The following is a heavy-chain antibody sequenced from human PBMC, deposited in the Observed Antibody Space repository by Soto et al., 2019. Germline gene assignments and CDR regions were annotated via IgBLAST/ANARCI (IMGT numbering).Heavy chain of an antibody. CDR3: ARDLSYAFDY. CDR2: IRIDSNHI. V-gene: IGHV3-48*02. CDR1: GFIFTSYS. Sequence: EVQLVESGGGLVQPGVSLRLSCAASGFIFTSYSMNWVRQAPGKGLEWLSYIRIDSNHIGYADSVRGRFTISSDIAKNSLYLQMNSLRDEDTAVYYCARDLSYAFDYWGQGTLVTVSS. D-gene: IGHD1-26*01. J-gene: IGHJ4*02.